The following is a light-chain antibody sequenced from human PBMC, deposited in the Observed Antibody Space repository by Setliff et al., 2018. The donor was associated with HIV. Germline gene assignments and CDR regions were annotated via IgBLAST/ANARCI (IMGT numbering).Light chain of an antibody. V-gene: IGLV2-14*03. J-gene: IGLJ3*02. CDR3: SSYTASSTLV. CDR1: SSDVGGYNY. Sequence: QSVLTQPASVSGSPGQSITISCTGSSSDVGGYNYVSWYQQHPGKAPKLMVYDVGQRPSGVSDRFSGSKSGITASLTISGLQPEDESDYYCSSYTASSTLVFGGGTKVTVL. CDR2: DVG.